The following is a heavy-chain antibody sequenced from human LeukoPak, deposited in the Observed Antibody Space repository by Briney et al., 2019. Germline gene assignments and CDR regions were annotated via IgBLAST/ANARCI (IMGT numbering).Heavy chain of an antibody. CDR1: GFTFSSYS. CDR3: ARLGATDSSGYYHFDY. D-gene: IGHD3-22*01. CDR2: ISSSSSYI. V-gene: IGHV3-21*01. Sequence: GGSLRLSCAASGFTFSSYSMNWVRQAPGKGLEWVSSISSSSSYIYYADSVKGRFTISRDNAKNSLYLQMNSLRAEDTAVYYCARLGATDSSGYYHFDYWGQGTLVTVSS. J-gene: IGHJ4*02.